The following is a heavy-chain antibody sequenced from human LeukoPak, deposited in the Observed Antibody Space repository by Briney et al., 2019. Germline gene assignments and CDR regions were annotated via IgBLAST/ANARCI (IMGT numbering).Heavy chain of an antibody. D-gene: IGHD4-23*01. V-gene: IGHV3-23*01. J-gene: IGHJ4*02. CDR2: ISGSAVST. Sequence: PGGTLRLSCAASGFTFSSYGMSWVRQAPGKGLEWGSAISGSAVSTYYADSVKGRFTISRDNSKNTLYLQMNSLRVEDTAVYYCAKAVPKAVVTPSFDYWGQGTLVTVSS. CDR1: GFTFSSYG. CDR3: AKAVPKAVVTPSFDY.